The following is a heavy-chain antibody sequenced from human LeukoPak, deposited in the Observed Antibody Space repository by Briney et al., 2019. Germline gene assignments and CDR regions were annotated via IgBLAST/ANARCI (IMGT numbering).Heavy chain of an antibody. CDR1: GFTFSTYS. D-gene: IGHD3-10*01. CDR3: ARTRTFGETSDAFDV. J-gene: IGHJ3*01. V-gene: IGHV3-66*01. Sequence: PGGSLRLSCAASGFTFSTYSMSWVRQAPGKGLEWVSVIYSGGYTNYPDSVKGRFTISRDNSKNTLYLQMSSLRAEDTAVYYCARTRTFGETSDAFDVWGQGTMVTVSS. CDR2: IYSGGYT.